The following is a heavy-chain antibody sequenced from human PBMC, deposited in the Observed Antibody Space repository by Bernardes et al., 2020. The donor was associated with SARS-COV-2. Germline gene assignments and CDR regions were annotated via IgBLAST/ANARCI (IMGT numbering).Heavy chain of an antibody. CDR1: GGSISAYY. CDR3: ARGFDY. Sequence: SETRSLTVTVSGGSISAYYCSWFLSPPGKGLEWIGYLYYTGSTNYNPSLQSRVTISVDTSKNQFSLKLSSVTTADTAVYYCARGFDYWGQGILVTVSS. V-gene: IGHV4-59*01. CDR2: LYYTGST. J-gene: IGHJ4*02.